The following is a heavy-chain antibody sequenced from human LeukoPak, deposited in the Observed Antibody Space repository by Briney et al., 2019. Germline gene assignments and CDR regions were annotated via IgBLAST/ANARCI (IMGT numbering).Heavy chain of an antibody. J-gene: IGHJ4*02. D-gene: IGHD1-26*01. Sequence: GGSLRLSCAASGFTFSSYWMHWVRHAPGKGLVWVSRINSDGSSTSYADSVKGRFTISRDNAKSTLYLQMNSLRAEDTAVYYCARELIIVGARPYDYWGQGTLVTVSS. CDR3: ARELIIVGARPYDY. CDR1: GFTFSSYW. CDR2: INSDGSST. V-gene: IGHV3-74*01.